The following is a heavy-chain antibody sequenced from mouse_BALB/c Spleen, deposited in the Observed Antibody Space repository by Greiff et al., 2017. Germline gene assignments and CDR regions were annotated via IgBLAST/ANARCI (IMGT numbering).Heavy chain of an antibody. D-gene: IGHD2-2*01. J-gene: IGHJ3*01. CDR1: GFTFSSFG. V-gene: IGHV5-17*02. CDR3: ARGYGYDRWFAY. Sequence: EVKLVESGGGLVQPGGSRKLSCAASGFTFSSFGMHWVRQAPEKGLEWVAYISSGSSTIYYADTVKGRFTISRDNPKNTLFLQMTSLRSEDTAMYYCARGYGYDRWFAYWGQGTLVTVSA. CDR2: ISSGSSTI.